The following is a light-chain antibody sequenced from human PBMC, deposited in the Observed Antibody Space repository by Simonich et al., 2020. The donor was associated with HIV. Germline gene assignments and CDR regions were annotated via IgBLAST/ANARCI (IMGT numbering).Light chain of an antibody. CDR2: GTS. J-gene: IGKJ1*01. CDR1: QSVSRN. CDR3: QQYGSSRT. Sequence: EIVMTQSPATLSVSPGERATLSCRASQSVSRNLAWYQQQLGQAPRLLIYGTSTRATGIPARFRGSGSGTEFTLTIGRLEPEDFAVYYCQQYGSSRTFGQGTKVEIK. V-gene: IGKV3-15*01.